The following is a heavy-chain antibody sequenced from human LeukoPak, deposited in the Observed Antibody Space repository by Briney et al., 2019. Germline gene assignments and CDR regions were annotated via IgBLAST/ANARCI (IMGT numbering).Heavy chain of an antibody. CDR3: AREITRGSSNGYVAPDAFDI. CDR1: GGPFSNHA. CDR2: IIPIFGTA. Sequence: ASVKVSCKASGGPFSNHAISWVRQAPGQGLEWMGGIIPIFGTANYAQKFLGRVTISADESTSTAYMELSSLRADDAAVYYCAREITRGSSNGYVAPDAFDIWGPGTVVSVSS. V-gene: IGHV1-69*13. J-gene: IGHJ3*02. D-gene: IGHD3-22*01.